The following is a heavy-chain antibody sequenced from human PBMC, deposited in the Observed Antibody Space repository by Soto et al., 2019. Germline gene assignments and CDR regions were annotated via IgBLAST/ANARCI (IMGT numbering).Heavy chain of an antibody. CDR2: IYHSGST. V-gene: IGHV4-4*02. CDR3: ARDWVMGGLGYFQH. Sequence: QVQLQESGPGLVKPSGTLSLTCAVSGGSISSSNWWSWVRQPPGKGLEWIGEIYHSGSTNYNPSLTRRVPIAVDKSTNQFALKLSSVTAADTAVYYCARDWVMGGLGYFQHWGQGTLVTVSS. J-gene: IGHJ1*01. D-gene: IGHD3-16*01. CDR1: GGSISSSNW.